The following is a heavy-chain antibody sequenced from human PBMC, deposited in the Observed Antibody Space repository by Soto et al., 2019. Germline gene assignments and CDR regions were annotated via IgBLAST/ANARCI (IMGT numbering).Heavy chain of an antibody. V-gene: IGHV3-23*01. J-gene: IGHJ3*02. D-gene: IGHD3-10*01. Sequence: EVQLLESGGGLVQPGGSLRLSCAASGFTFSSYAMSWVRQAPGKGLEWVSAISGSGGSTYYADSVKGRFTISRDNSKNPLYLQMNSLRAEDTAVYYCAGTPPLWFGNVKGAFDIWGQGTMVTVSS. CDR1: GFTFSSYA. CDR3: AGTPPLWFGNVKGAFDI. CDR2: ISGSGGST.